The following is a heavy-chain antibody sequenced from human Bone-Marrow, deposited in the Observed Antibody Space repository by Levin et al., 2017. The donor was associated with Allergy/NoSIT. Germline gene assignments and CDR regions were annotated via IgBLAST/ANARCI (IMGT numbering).Heavy chain of an antibody. Sequence: PGGSLRLSCAASGFNFRAYAMHWVRQAPGKGLEWLAIISFDGTNKYSADSVKGRFTVSRDNSNNTLHLEMHGLRTTDTAVYYCARDGAMDTEGSSFACWGRGTQVTVSS. CDR3: ARDGAMDTEGSSFAC. V-gene: IGHV3-30*04. CDR2: ISFDGTNK. CDR1: GFNFRAYA. D-gene: IGHD3-10*01. J-gene: IGHJ4*02.